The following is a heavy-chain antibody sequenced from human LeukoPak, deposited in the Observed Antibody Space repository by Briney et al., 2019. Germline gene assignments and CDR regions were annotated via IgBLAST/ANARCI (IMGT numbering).Heavy chain of an antibody. CDR1: GFTFSSYA. D-gene: IGHD1-26*01. J-gene: IGHJ4*02. Sequence: GGSLRLSCAASGFTFSSYAMSWVRQAPGKGLEWVSGISWNSGSIGYADSVKGRFTISRDNAKNTLYLQMSSLRVEDTDVYYCARGMRVGATIDYWGQGTLVTVSS. V-gene: IGHV3-20*04. CDR3: ARGMRVGATIDY. CDR2: ISWNSGSI.